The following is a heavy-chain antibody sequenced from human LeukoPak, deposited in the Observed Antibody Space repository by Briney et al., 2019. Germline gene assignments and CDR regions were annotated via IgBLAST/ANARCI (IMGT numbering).Heavy chain of an antibody. CDR2: VRTKTNLYAT. CDR3: SSYDNAGNYYFNY. D-gene: IGHD3-9*01. V-gene: IGHV3-73*01. CDR1: GFTFSASA. Sequence: GGSLRLSCVASGFTFSASAIHWVRQPPGKGLEWVGLVRTKTNLYATSYGASVRGRFTISRDDSTNTAYLQINNLETEDSAIYFCSSYDNAGNYYFNYWGQGILVIVST. J-gene: IGHJ4*02.